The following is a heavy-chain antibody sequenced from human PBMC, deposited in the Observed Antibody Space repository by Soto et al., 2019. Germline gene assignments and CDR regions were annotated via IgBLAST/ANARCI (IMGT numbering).Heavy chain of an antibody. CDR2: ISYDGSNK. CDR3: ARPLWRNDYNWGYFDL. D-gene: IGHD4-4*01. J-gene: IGHJ2*01. V-gene: IGHV3-30-3*01. CDR1: GFTFSSYA. Sequence: QVQLVESGGGVVQPGRSLRLSCAASGFTFSSYAMHWVRQAPGKGLEWVAVISYDGSNKYYADSVKGRFTISRDNCKNTLYLQMNSLRAAATAVYYCARPLWRNDYNWGYFDLWGRGTLVTVSS.